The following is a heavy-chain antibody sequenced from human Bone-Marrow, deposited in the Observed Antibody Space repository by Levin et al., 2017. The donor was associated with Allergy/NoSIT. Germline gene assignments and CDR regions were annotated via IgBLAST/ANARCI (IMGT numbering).Heavy chain of an antibody. V-gene: IGHV3-23*01. CDR1: GFIFSNYA. Sequence: GESLKISCAASGFIFSNYAMNWVRQAPGKGLEWVSQISGSGGNTHYSDSVKGRFTFSRDNSKNTLYLQMNSLRAEDTAVYYCAGYDTSAYHSPFDYWGQGTLVTVSS. D-gene: IGHD3-22*01. CDR2: ISGSGGNT. CDR3: AGYDTSAYHSPFDY. J-gene: IGHJ4*02.